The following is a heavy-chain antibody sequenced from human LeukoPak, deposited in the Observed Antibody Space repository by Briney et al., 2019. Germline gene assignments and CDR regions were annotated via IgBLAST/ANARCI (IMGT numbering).Heavy chain of an antibody. V-gene: IGHV3-7*03. CDR3: ARDYTGYFP. J-gene: IGHJ5*02. Sequence: PSETLFLTCAVYGGSFSGYYWSWIRQPPGKGLEWVANIKTDGSEKYYVDSVKGRFTISRDNAKNSLYLQMNSLRAEDTAVYYCARDYTGYFPWGQGTLVIVSS. D-gene: IGHD3-9*01. CDR1: GGSFSGYY. CDR2: IKTDGSEK.